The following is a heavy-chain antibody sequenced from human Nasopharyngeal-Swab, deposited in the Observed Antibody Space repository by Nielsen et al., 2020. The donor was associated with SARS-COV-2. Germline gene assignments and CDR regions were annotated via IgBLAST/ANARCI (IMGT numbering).Heavy chain of an antibody. CDR3: ARRRPSWYCSSTSCSPEDY. CDR2: MNPNSGNT. D-gene: IGHD2-2*01. V-gene: IGHV1-8*01. J-gene: IGHJ4*02. Sequence: WVRQAPGQGLEWMGWMNPNSGNTDYAQKFQGRVTMTRNTSISTAYMELSSLRSEDTAVYYCARRRPSWYCSSTSCSPEDYWGQGTLVTVSS.